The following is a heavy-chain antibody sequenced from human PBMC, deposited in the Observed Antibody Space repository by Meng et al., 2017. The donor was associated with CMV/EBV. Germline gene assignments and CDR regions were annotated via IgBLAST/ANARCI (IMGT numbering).Heavy chain of an antibody. Sequence: GESLKISCAASGFTFSSYAMHWVRQAPGKGLEWVAAISYDGSNKYYADSVKGRFTISRDNSKNTLYLQMNSLRAEDTAVYYCARDRKAAAKGYYYGMDVWGQGTTVTVSS. CDR1: GFTFSSYA. CDR2: ISYDGSNK. D-gene: IGHD2-2*01. J-gene: IGHJ6*02. CDR3: ARDRKAAAKGYYYGMDV. V-gene: IGHV3-30-3*01.